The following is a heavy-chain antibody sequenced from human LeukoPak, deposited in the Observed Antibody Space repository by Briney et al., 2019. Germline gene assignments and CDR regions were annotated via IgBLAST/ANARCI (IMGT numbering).Heavy chain of an antibody. CDR2: IYYTGST. CDR3: ARLSTTSGWYSWFDP. CDR1: GGSISSYD. Sequence: SETLSLTCTVSGGSISSYDWSWIRQPPGKGLECIGYIYYTGSTTYNPSLKSRVTISVDSSKNQFSLRLSSVTAADTAVYYCARLSTTSGWYSWFDPWGQGTLVTVSS. V-gene: IGHV4-59*08. D-gene: IGHD6-19*01. J-gene: IGHJ5*02.